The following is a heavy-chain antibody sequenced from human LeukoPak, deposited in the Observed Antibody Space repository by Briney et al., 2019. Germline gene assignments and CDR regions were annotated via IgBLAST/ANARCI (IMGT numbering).Heavy chain of an antibody. D-gene: IGHD2-15*01. Sequence: GGSLRLSCAASGFTFSDYNMRWIRQAPGKGLEWVSSISRSGSTKYYADSVKGRFTISRDNARNSLFLQMNSLRAEDTAVYYCARVLRYCSGGNCYSGGLGYMDVWGKGTTVTVSS. CDR1: GFTFSDYN. CDR3: ARVLRYCSGGNCYSGGLGYMDV. J-gene: IGHJ6*03. V-gene: IGHV3-11*01. CDR2: ISRSGSTK.